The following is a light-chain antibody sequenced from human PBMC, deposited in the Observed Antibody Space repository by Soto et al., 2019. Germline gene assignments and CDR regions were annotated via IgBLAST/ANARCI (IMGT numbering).Light chain of an antibody. Sequence: EIVLTQSPATLSLSPGERATLSCRASQDVSRYLAWYQQKPGQSPRLLIYDASNRATGIPARFSGSGSGTDFTLTISRLEPEDFAVYYCQQYGSPGTFGQGTKVDIK. CDR3: QQYGSPGT. J-gene: IGKJ1*01. CDR1: QDVSRY. CDR2: DAS. V-gene: IGKV3-11*01.